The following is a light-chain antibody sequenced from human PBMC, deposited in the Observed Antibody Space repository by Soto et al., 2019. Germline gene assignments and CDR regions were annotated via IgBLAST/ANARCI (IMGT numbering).Light chain of an antibody. Sequence: DIQMNQSPSTLSASLGDRVTITCRASQSISSWLAWYQQKPGKAPKLLIYKASSLESGVPSRFSGSGSGTEFTLTISSLQPDDFATYYCQHYNSYSEAFGQGTNVDI. CDR3: QHYNSYSEA. CDR2: KAS. CDR1: QSISSW. J-gene: IGKJ1*01. V-gene: IGKV1-5*03.